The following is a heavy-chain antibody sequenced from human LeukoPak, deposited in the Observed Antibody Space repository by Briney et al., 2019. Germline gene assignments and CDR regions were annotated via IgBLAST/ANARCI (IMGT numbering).Heavy chain of an antibody. J-gene: IGHJ4*02. Sequence: SETLSLTCAVYGGSFSGYYWSWIRQPPGKGLEWIGEINHSGSTNYNPSLKSRVTISVDTSKNRFSLKLSSVTAEDTAVYYCAYFTRFVRGVIPFDYWGQGTLVTVSS. CDR3: AYFTRFVRGVIPFDY. CDR2: INHSGST. D-gene: IGHD3-10*01. V-gene: IGHV4-34*01. CDR1: GGSFSGYY.